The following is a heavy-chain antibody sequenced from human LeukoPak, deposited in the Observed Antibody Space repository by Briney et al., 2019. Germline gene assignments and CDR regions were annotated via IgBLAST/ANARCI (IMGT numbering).Heavy chain of an antibody. J-gene: IGHJ3*02. CDR2: IYYSGST. CDR3: ARAPYYYDSSGYYSTRGAFDI. Sequence: PSETLSLTCTVSGGSISSYYWSWIRQPPGKGLEWTGYIYYSGSTNYNPSLKSRVTISVDTSKNQFSLKLSSVTAADTAVYYCARAPYYYDSSGYYSTRGAFDIWGQGTMVTVSS. V-gene: IGHV4-59*01. CDR1: GGSISSYY. D-gene: IGHD3-22*01.